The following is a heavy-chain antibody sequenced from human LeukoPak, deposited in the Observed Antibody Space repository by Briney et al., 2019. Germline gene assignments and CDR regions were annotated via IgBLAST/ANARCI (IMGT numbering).Heavy chain of an antibody. V-gene: IGHV3-23*01. CDR2: ISDSGGGT. CDR3: ASSPGAHSNWFDP. J-gene: IGHJ5*02. Sequence: GGCLTLACAVSGSTVSEFAMDCCRQAPGKGLEWVSGISDSGGGTYYGDSVKGRVTISRDNSKNTQYLEMNSLRAEDTAVYYFASSPGAHSNWFDPWGQGTLVIVSS. D-gene: IGHD1-26*01. CDR1: GSTVSEFA.